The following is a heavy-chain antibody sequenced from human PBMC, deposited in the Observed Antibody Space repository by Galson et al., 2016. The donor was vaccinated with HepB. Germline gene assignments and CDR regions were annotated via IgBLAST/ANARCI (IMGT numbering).Heavy chain of an antibody. CDR1: GFTFSNAW. D-gene: IGHD1-26*01. V-gene: IGHV3-15*01. J-gene: IGHJ3*01. CDR3: STDGWGAFDV. CDR2: IRSKTDDGTT. Sequence: SLRLSCAASGFTFSNAWMSWVRQAPGKGLGWVGRIRSKTDDGTTDYAAPVKGRFTISRDDSKNTLYLQMNSLKTEDAAVYYCSTDGWGAFDVWGQGTMVTVSS.